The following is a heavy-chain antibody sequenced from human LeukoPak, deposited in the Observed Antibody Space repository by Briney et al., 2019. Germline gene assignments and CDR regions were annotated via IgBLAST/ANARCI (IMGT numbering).Heavy chain of an antibody. Sequence: SETLSLTCTVSGYSISSGYYWGWIRQPPGKGLEWIGEINHSGSTNYNPSLKSRVTISVDTSKNQFSLKLSSVTAADTAVYYCAVLIRGVIKTMAAPFDYWGQGTLVTVSS. CDR2: INHSGST. V-gene: IGHV4-38-2*02. CDR3: AVLIRGVIKTMAAPFDY. D-gene: IGHD3-10*01. J-gene: IGHJ4*02. CDR1: GYSISSGYY.